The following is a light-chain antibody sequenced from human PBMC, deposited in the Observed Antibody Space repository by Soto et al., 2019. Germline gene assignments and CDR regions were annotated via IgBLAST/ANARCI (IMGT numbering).Light chain of an antibody. CDR1: QSVDIY. V-gene: IGKV3-11*01. J-gene: IGKJ5*01. CDR3: QQRSNLPPT. Sequence: IVLTQSPVTLSLSPWERVMIFCRASQSVDIYLAWYRQIPGQAPRLLIYDASNRATGIPDRFSGGGSGTDFTLTISSLEPEDFAIYYCQQRSNLPPTFGQGTRLEI. CDR2: DAS.